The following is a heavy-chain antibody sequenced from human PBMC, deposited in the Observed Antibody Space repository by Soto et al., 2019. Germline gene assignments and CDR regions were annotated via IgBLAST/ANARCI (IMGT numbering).Heavy chain of an antibody. J-gene: IGHJ4*02. CDR1: GYSFTSYW. D-gene: IGHD1-26*01. V-gene: IGHV5-10-1*01. CDR3: ARIVVGATTYPPPDY. CDR2: IDPSDSYT. Sequence: PGESLKISCKGSGYSFTSYWISWVRQMPGKGLEWMGRIDPSDSYTNYSPSFQGHVTISADKSISTAYLQWSSLKASDTAMYYCARIVVGATTYPPPDYWGQGTLVTVSS.